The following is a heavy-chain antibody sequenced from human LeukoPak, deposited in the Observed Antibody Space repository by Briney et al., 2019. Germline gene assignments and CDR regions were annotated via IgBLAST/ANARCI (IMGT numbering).Heavy chain of an antibody. D-gene: IGHD3-3*01. CDR1: GGTFSGYA. CDR3: ARDRERITIFGVAPAFDY. J-gene: IGHJ4*02. V-gene: IGHV1-69*13. CDR2: IIPIFGTA. Sequence: GASVKVSCKASGGTFSGYAISWVRQAPGQGLEWMGGIIPIFGTANYAQKFQGRVTITADESTSTAYMELSSLRSEDTAVYYCARDRERITIFGVAPAFDYWGQGTLVTVSS.